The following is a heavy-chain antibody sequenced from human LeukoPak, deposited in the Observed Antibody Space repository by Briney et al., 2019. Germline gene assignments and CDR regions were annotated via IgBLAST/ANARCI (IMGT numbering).Heavy chain of an antibody. J-gene: IGHJ4*02. CDR2: IYPGDSDT. D-gene: IGHD1-26*01. V-gene: IGHV5-51*01. CDR1: GYSFTSYW. Sequence: GASLKIPCKGSGYSFTSYWIGWVSQLPGKGLEWLGIIYPGDSDTRYSPSFQGQVTISADKSINTAYLQWSSLKAADTAVYYCARRVGHSGSYGFDYWGQGNLVTVSS. CDR3: ARRVGHSGSYGFDY.